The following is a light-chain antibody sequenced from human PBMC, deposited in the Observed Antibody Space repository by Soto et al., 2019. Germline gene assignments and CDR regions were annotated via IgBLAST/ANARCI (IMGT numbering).Light chain of an antibody. CDR3: QQYGSLRT. J-gene: IGKJ1*01. Sequence: EIVLTQSPGTLSLSPGERATLSCRASQSVSSSYLAWYQQKPGQAPRLLIYGASSRATGIPDRFSGSGSGTDFTLTISRLEPEDFAEYYCQQYGSLRTFGQGTKVEIK. CDR2: GAS. CDR1: QSVSSSY. V-gene: IGKV3-20*01.